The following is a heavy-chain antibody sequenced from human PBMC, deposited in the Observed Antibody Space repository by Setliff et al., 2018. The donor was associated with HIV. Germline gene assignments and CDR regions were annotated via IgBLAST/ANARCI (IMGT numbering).Heavy chain of an antibody. CDR1: GFSISSRYY. V-gene: IGHV3-11*05. D-gene: IGHD2-21*02. CDR3: AREVTSFEAFDL. J-gene: IGHJ3*01. Sequence: LSLTCDVSGFSISSRYYWGWIRQSPGKGLEWVSYISGSSTHTPYADSVKGRFTISRDNAKNSLYLQMSSLRAEDTAVYYCAREVTSFEAFDLWGQGTMVTVSS. CDR2: ISGSSTHT.